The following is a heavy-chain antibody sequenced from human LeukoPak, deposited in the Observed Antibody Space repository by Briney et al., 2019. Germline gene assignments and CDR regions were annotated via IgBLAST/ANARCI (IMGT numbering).Heavy chain of an antibody. V-gene: IGHV4-4*07. J-gene: IGHJ3*02. CDR1: GGSISSYY. CDR2: IYTSGST. CDR3: ARVGYYYDSSGYSDAFDI. D-gene: IGHD3-22*01. Sequence: SETLSLTCTVSGGSISSYYWSWIRQPAGKGLEWIGRIYTSGSTNYNPSLKSRVTISVDTSKNQFSLKLSSVTAADTAVYYCARVGYYYDSSGYSDAFDIWGQGTMVTVSS.